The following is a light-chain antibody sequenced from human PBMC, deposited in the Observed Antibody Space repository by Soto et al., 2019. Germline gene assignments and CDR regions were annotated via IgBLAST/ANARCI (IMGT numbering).Light chain of an antibody. J-gene: IGKJ1*01. CDR2: GVF. Sequence: EIVLTQSPDTLSLSPGERATLSCRASQSGSSSYLAWYQQRPGQPPRLLFYGVFTRSDDIPDRFSSSGPGTDFTLTISSMQPDDFAVYYCHHYGYPRWTFGQVTKVYIK. V-gene: IGKV3-20*01. CDR3: HHYGYPRWT. CDR1: QSGSSSY.